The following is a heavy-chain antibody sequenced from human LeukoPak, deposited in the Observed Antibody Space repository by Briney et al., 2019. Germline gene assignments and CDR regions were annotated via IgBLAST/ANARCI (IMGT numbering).Heavy chain of an antibody. CDR2: IYPGDSDT. J-gene: IGHJ5*02. V-gene: IGHV5-51*01. Sequence: GESLKISCKGSEDSFTNYWIGWVRQMPGKGLECMGIIYPGDSDTRYSPSFQGQVTISADKSISTAYLQWSSLKASDTAMYYCARSQEYYDISWFDPWGQGTLVTVSS. CDR1: EDSFTNYW. D-gene: IGHD3-9*01. CDR3: ARSQEYYDISWFDP.